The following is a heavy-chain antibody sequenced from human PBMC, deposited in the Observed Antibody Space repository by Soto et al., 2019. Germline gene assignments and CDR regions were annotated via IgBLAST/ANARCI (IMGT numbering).Heavy chain of an antibody. V-gene: IGHV1-69*01. J-gene: IGHJ4*02. CDR2: IIPIFGTA. CDR1: GGTFSSYA. D-gene: IGHD1-26*01. CDR3: ARDKSGSYFLYFDY. Sequence: VQLVQSGAEVKKPGSSVKVSCKASGGTFSSYAISWVRQAPGQGLEWMGGIIPIFGTANYAQKFQGRVTITADESTSTAYMELSSLRSEDTAVYYCARDKSGSYFLYFDYWGQGTLVTVSS.